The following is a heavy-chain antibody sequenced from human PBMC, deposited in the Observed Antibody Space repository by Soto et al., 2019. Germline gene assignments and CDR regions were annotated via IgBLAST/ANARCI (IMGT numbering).Heavy chain of an antibody. V-gene: IGHV3-43D*04. Sequence: EVQLVESGGVVVQPGGSLRLSCAASGFTFDDYAMHWVRQAPGKGLEWVSLISWDGGSTYYADSVKGRFTISRDNSKNSLYLQMNSLRAEDTAVYYCAKEHYYYGMDVWGQGTTVTVSS. CDR3: AKEHYYYGMDV. CDR1: GFTFDDYA. J-gene: IGHJ6*02. CDR2: ISWDGGST.